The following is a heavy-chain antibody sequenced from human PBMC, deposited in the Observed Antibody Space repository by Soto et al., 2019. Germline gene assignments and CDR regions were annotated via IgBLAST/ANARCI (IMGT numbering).Heavy chain of an antibody. J-gene: IGHJ4*02. V-gene: IGHV3-48*02. CDR1: GFTFSSYS. CDR3: ARDYYKYYYDSIGNPYYFDS. Sequence: PGGSVRLSCAASGFTFSSYSMNWVRQAPGKGLEWVSYISSSSTTIYYADSVKGRFTISRDNAENSLYLQMTSLRDEDTAVYYCARDYYKYYYDSIGNPYYFDSWGQGTEVTVSS. CDR2: ISSSSTTI. D-gene: IGHD3-22*01.